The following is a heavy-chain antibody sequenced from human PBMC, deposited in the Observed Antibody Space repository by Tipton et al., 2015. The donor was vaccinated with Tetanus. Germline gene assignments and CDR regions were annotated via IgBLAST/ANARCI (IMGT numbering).Heavy chain of an antibody. CDR1: GFSFSTYH. CDR2: IRRDSTTM. J-gene: IGHJ4*02. D-gene: IGHD6-6*01. CDR3: LPYNSSPGDY. Sequence: SLRLSCATSGFSFSTYHMNWVRQAPGKGLEWVSYIRRDSTTMYYADSVTGRFTVSRDNAKSSLYLQMNSLTDEDTAVYYCLPYNSSPGDYWGQGTLVTVSS. V-gene: IGHV3-48*02.